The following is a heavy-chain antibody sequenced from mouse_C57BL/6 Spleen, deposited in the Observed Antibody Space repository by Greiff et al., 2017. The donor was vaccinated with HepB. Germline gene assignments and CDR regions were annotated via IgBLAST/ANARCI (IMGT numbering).Heavy chain of an antibody. V-gene: IGHV1-64*01. CDR3: AREGITGYFDY. J-gene: IGHJ2*01. D-gene: IGHD4-1*01. Sequence: VQLQQSGAELARPGASVKLSCKASGYTFTSYWMHWVKQRPGQGLEWIGMIHPNSGSTNYNEKFKSKATLTVDKSSSTAYMQLSSLTSEDSAVYYCAREGITGYFDYWGQGTTLTVSS. CDR1: GYTFTSYW. CDR2: IHPNSGST.